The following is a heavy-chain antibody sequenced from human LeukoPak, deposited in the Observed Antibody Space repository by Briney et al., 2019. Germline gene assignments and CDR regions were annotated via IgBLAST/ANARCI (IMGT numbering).Heavy chain of an antibody. CDR3: VGGGDWLPEY. CDR2: IYYSGST. Sequence: PSETLSLTCAVYGGSFSGYYWSWIRQPPGKGLEWIGLIYYSGSTKFNPSLKSRVAMSVDPSNNQFSLSLNSVTTTDTAVYFCVGGGDWLPEYWGRGTQVIVSS. CDR1: GGSFSGYY. D-gene: IGHD3/OR15-3a*01. J-gene: IGHJ4*01. V-gene: IGHV4-34*11.